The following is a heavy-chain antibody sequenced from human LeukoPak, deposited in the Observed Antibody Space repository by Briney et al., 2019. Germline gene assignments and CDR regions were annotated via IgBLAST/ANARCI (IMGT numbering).Heavy chain of an antibody. J-gene: IGHJ4*02. D-gene: IGHD3-22*01. Sequence: GGSLRLSCAASGFTVSNAWMSWVRQAPGKGLEWVGRIKSKTDGETTDYAAPVKGRFTISRDDSKNTLYLQMNSLKTEDTAVYYCTTVYSDSSGYYFNYCDYWGQGTLVTVST. V-gene: IGHV3-15*01. CDR1: GFTVSNAW. CDR3: TTVYSDSSGYYFNYCDY. CDR2: IKSKTDGETT.